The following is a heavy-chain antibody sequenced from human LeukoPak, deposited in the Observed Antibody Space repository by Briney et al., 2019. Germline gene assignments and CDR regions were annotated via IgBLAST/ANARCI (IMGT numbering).Heavy chain of an antibody. D-gene: IGHD6-13*01. Sequence: SQTLSLTCTVSGGSTSSGSYYWSWIRQPAGKGLEWIGRIYTSGSTNYNPSLKSRVTILVDTSKNQFSLKLSSVTAADTAVYYCARADSSSSAFDIWGQGTMVTVSS. CDR1: GGSTSSGSYY. CDR2: IYTSGST. J-gene: IGHJ3*02. CDR3: ARADSSSSAFDI. V-gene: IGHV4-61*02.